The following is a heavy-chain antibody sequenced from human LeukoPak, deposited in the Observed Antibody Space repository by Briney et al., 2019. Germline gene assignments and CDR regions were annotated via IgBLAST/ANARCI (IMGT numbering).Heavy chain of an antibody. CDR3: ARGYWSYYYDSSGFDY. CDR1: GGSFSGYY. D-gene: IGHD3-22*01. V-gene: IGHV4-34*01. Sequence: SETLSLTCAVYGGSFSGYYWSWVRQPPGKGLEGIGEINHSGSTNYNPSLKSRVTISVDKSKNQFSLKLSSVTAADTAVYYCARGYWSYYYDSSGFDYWGQGTLVTVSS. J-gene: IGHJ4*02. CDR2: INHSGST.